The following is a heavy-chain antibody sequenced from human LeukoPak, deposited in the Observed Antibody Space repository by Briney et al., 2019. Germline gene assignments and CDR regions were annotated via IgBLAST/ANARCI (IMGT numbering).Heavy chain of an antibody. D-gene: IGHD3-16*01. V-gene: IGHV3-11*01. CDR2: ISSSGSTI. CDR3: ARARSDVWGSYYVY. CDR1: GFTFSDYY. J-gene: IGHJ4*02. Sequence: PGGSLRLSCAASGFTFSDYYMSWIRQAPGKGLEWVSYISSSGSTIYYADSVKGRFTISRDSAKNSLYLQMNSLRAEDTAVYYCARARSDVWGSYYVYWGQGTLVTVSS.